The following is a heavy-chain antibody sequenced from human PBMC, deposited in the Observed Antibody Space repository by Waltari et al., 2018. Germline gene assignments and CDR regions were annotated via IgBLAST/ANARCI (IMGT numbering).Heavy chain of an antibody. Sequence: EVQLVESGGGLVKPGGSLSLSCAASGLKFRDYAMNWARQAPGKGLEWVSSIGSSSSFMDYADSARGRFTVSRDNAKNTLYLQMDTLRAEDTAVYYCAREGAEQWVVEDYGMDVWGQGTTVTVS. CDR2: IGSSSSFM. V-gene: IGHV3-21*02. CDR3: AREGAEQWVVEDYGMDV. D-gene: IGHD6-19*01. J-gene: IGHJ6*02. CDR1: GLKFRDYA.